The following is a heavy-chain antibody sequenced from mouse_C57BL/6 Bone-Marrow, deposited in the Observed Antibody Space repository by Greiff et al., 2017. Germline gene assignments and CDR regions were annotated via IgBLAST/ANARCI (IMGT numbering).Heavy chain of an antibody. D-gene: IGHD2-3*01. J-gene: IGHJ2*01. CDR1: GYTFTDYY. V-gene: IGHV1-76*01. Sequence: VKLQESGAELVRPGASVKLSCKASGYTFTDYYINWVKQRPGQGLEWIARIYPGSGNTYYNEKFKGKATLTAEKSSSTAYMQLSSLTSEDSAVYFCARKGDYDGYYEGYFDYWGQGTTLTVSS. CDR3: ARKGDYDGYYEGYFDY. CDR2: IYPGSGNT.